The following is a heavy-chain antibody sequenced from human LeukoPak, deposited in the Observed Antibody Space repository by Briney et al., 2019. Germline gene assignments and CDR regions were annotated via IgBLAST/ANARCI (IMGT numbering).Heavy chain of an antibody. Sequence: PSETLSLTCTVSGGSLTYRSFYWGWIRQAPGKGLEWIGSISYSGTTHYNSSLRSRVTISRDTSKNQYFLEMISMTSADAGMCFCARGYRGSQFDNWGPGTLVTVSS. D-gene: IGHD5-18*01. CDR3: ARGYRGSQFDN. CDR1: GGSLTYRSFY. J-gene: IGHJ5*02. CDR2: ISYSGTT. V-gene: IGHV4-39*01.